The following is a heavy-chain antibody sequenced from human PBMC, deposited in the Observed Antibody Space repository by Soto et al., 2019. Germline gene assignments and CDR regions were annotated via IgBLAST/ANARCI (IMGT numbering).Heavy chain of an antibody. Sequence: PSATLSLTCAVYGGSFSGYYWSWIRPPPGKGLEWIGEINHSGSTNYNPSLKSRVTISVDTSKNQFSLKLSSVTAADTAVYYCARGLVIFGVVPTYWGQGTLVTVSS. J-gene: IGHJ4*02. CDR1: GGSFSGYY. D-gene: IGHD3-3*01. CDR3: ARGLVIFGVVPTY. V-gene: IGHV4-34*01. CDR2: INHSGST.